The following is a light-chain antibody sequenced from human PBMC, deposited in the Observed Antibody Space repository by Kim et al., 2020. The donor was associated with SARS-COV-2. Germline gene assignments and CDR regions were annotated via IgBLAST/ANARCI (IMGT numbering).Light chain of an antibody. Sequence: SVSPGERATLSCRASQIVSTNLAWYQQKPGQAPRLLIYGASTRATGVPGRFSGSGSGTDFTLTISSLQSEDFAAYYCQHYVNWPSFGQGTRLEIK. V-gene: IGKV3-15*01. J-gene: IGKJ5*01. CDR3: QHYVNWPS. CDR2: GAS. CDR1: QIVSTN.